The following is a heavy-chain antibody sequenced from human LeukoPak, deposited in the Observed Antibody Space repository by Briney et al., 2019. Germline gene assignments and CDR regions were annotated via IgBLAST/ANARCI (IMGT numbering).Heavy chain of an antibody. CDR3: ASPIAAAGTNYYYYYGMDV. V-gene: IGHV1-2*06. Sequence: ASVKVSCKASGYTFTGYYMHWVRQAPGQGLEWMGRINPNSGGTNYAQKFQGRVTITRDTSASTAYMELSSLRSEDTAVYYCASPIAAAGTNYYYYYGMDVWGQGTTVTVSS. CDR1: GYTFTGYY. CDR2: INPNSGGT. D-gene: IGHD6-13*01. J-gene: IGHJ6*02.